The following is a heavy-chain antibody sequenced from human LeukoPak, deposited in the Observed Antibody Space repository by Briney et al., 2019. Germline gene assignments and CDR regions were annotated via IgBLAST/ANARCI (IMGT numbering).Heavy chain of an antibody. CDR2: IYYSGST. V-gene: IGHV4-39*01. CDR1: GGSISSSSYY. J-gene: IGHJ4*02. CDR3: ARRGEGFDY. Sequence: PSETLSLTCTVSGGSISSSSYYWGWIRQPPGKGLEWIGGIYYSGSTYYNPSLKSRVTISVDTSKNQFSLKLSSVTAADTAVYYCARRGEGFDYWGQGTLVTVSS.